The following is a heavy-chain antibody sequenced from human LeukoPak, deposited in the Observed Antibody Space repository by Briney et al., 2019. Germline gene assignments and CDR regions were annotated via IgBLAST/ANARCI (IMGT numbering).Heavy chain of an antibody. D-gene: IGHD6-13*01. CDR3: ARHPYSSSWYHRGARFDP. V-gene: IGHV4-34*01. CDR1: GGSFSGYY. J-gene: IGHJ5*02. CDR2: INHSGST. Sequence: PSETLSLTCAVYGGSFSGYYWSWIRQPPGKGLEWIGEINHSGSTKYNPSLKSRVTISVDTSKNQFSLKLSSVTAADTAVYYCARHPYSSSWYHRGARFDPWGQGTLVTVSS.